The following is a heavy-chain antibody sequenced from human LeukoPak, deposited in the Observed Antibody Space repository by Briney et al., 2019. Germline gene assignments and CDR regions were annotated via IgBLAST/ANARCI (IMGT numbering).Heavy chain of an antibody. Sequence: SETLSLTSTVSGGSISSYYWSWIRQPPGKGLEWIGYIYYSGSTNYNPSLKSRVTISVDTSKNQFSLKLSSVTAADTAVYYCARDSYDSSPGAFDIWGQGTMVTVSS. J-gene: IGHJ3*02. V-gene: IGHV4-59*01. CDR2: IYYSGST. CDR3: ARDSYDSSPGAFDI. CDR1: GGSISSYY. D-gene: IGHD3-22*01.